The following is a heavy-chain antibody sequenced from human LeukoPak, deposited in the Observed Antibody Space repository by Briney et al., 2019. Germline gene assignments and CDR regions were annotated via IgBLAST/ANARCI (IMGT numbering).Heavy chain of an antibody. D-gene: IGHD1-7*01. CDR2: ISSSSSYI. Sequence: GGSLRLSCAASGFTFSSYSMNWVCQAPGKGLEWVSSISSSSSYIYYADSVKGRFTISRDNAKNSLYLQMNSLRAEDTAVYYCASGDELELRYYYMDVWGKGTTVTVSS. V-gene: IGHV3-21*01. CDR3: ASGDELELRYYYMDV. J-gene: IGHJ6*03. CDR1: GFTFSSYS.